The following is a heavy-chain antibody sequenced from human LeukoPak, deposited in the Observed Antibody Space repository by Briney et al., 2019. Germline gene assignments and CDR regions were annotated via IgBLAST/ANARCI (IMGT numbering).Heavy chain of an antibody. D-gene: IGHD2-2*01. J-gene: IGHJ6*02. Sequence: HPGGSLRLSCAASGFALSSHWMTWVRQVPGRGPEWVANVNRDGSETYYLDSVKGRFTISRDNAKNSPYLQMNSLRAEDTAMYYCARDGCSSTSCYDWDYYYGMDVWGQGTTVTVSS. V-gene: IGHV3-7*01. CDR1: GFALSSHW. CDR3: ARDGCSSTSCYDWDYYYGMDV. CDR2: VNRDGSET.